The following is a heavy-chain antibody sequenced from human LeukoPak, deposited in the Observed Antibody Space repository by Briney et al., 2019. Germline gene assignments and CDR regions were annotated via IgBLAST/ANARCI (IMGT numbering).Heavy chain of an antibody. J-gene: IGHJ4*02. CDR2: MNPNSGNT. D-gene: IGHD5-24*01. CDR3: AVDDGSKDIPRNGYIRAPEY. V-gene: IGHV1-8*01. CDR1: DTPSPND. Sequence: ASVKVSCTSPLDTPSPNDISTGRQAPGQGLEWLGWMNPNSGNTGYAQKFQGRVTMTRDTSITTAYMELSSLKSKDPTVYYTAVDDGSKDIPRNGYIRAPEYWGQGTLVTVSS.